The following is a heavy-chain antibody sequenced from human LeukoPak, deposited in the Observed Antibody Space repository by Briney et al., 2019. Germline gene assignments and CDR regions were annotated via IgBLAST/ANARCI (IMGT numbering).Heavy chain of an antibody. Sequence: GGSLRLSCAASGFTVSSNYMSWVRQAPGKGLEWVSIIYSGGATFYAESVKDRFTISRDNSKNTLYLQMNSLRAEDTAVYYCARGGGRGPYGGNADYWGQGTLVTVSS. CDR2: IYSGGAT. V-gene: IGHV3-66*01. CDR3: ARGGGRGPYGGNADY. CDR1: GFTVSSNY. J-gene: IGHJ4*02. D-gene: IGHD4-23*01.